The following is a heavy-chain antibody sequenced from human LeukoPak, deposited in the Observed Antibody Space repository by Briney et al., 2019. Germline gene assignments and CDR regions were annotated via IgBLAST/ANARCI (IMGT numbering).Heavy chain of an antibody. V-gene: IGHV3-33*01. D-gene: IGHD4-17*01. Sequence: QTGGSLRLSCAASGFTFTNYGFHWVRQAPGKGLEWEAVVWFDGTHDYYGDSVKGRFTISRDNSKSTLFLQMNSLTTEDTAVYYCARDPDLYGDSFFDLWGQGSLVTVSS. CDR3: ARDPDLYGDSFFDL. CDR2: VWFDGTHD. CDR1: GFTFTNYG. J-gene: IGHJ4*02.